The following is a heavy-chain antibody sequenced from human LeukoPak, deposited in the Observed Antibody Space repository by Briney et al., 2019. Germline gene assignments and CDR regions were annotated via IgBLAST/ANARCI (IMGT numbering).Heavy chain of an antibody. V-gene: IGHV1-2*02. J-gene: IGHJ4*02. CDR3: AREFLSTVAGTEP. CDR2: INPNSGGT. CDR1: GYTFTSYA. D-gene: IGHD6-19*01. Sequence: ASVKVSCKASGYTFTSYAMNWVRQAPGQGLEWMGWINPNSGGTNYAQKFQGRVTMTRDTSISTAYMELSRLRSDDTAVYYCAREFLSTVAGTEPWGQGTLVTVSS.